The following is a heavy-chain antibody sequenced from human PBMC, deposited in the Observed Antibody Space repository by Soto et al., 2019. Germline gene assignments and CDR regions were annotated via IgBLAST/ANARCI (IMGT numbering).Heavy chain of an antibody. CDR2: MNPGSGDT. J-gene: IGHJ5*02. V-gene: IGHV1-8*01. CDR1: GYSFTNND. Sequence: ASVKVSCKASGYSFTNNDVSWVRQATGQGLEWMGWMNPGSGDTGYAQKFQGRVTMTRDISIATAYMELSSLRFDDTAIYYCARMATFGSLNWFDHWGQGTLVTVS. CDR3: ARMATFGSLNWFDH. D-gene: IGHD3-16*01.